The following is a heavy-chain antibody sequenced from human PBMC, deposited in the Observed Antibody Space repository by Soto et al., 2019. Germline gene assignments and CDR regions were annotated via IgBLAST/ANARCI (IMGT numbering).Heavy chain of an antibody. CDR2: MNPNSDNT. CDR1: GYTFATYD. Sequence: QVQLVQSGAEVKTPGASVKVSCKASGYTFATYDINWVRQAPGQGLEWMGWMNPNSDNTGYAQKFQGRLTMTRDTALSVAHMELSSLRNEDTAVYYCARSDGYNFNWLDSWGQGTLVIVSA. J-gene: IGHJ5*01. V-gene: IGHV1-8*01. D-gene: IGHD2-21*01. CDR3: ARSDGYNFNWLDS.